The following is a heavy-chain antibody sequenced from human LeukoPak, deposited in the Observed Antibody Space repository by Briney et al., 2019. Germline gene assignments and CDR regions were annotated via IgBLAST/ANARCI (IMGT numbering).Heavy chain of an antibody. J-gene: IGHJ6*03. CDR3: ARSWDYYYYYYMDV. Sequence: ASVKVSCKAPGYTFTGYYMHWVRQAPGQGLEWMGWISPTSGGTNYAQKFQGRVTMTRDTSISTAYMELRRLRSDDTAVYYCARSWDYYYYYYMDVWGKGTTVTISS. CDR1: GYTFTGYY. V-gene: IGHV1-2*02. D-gene: IGHD6-13*01. CDR2: ISPTSGGT.